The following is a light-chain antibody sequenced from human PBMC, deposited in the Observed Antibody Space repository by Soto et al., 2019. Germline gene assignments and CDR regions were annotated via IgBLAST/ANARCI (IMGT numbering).Light chain of an antibody. Sequence: QSALTQPASVSGSPGQSVTISCTGTSSDFGSYKFVSWYQHHPGKVPKVIIYETSKRPSGVSDRFSGSKSGNTASLTISGLQAEDEAHYYCFSFASATTHVFGSWPKVTVL. CDR1: SSDFGSYKF. CDR2: ETS. V-gene: IGLV2-23*01. J-gene: IGLJ1*01. CDR3: FSFASATTHV.